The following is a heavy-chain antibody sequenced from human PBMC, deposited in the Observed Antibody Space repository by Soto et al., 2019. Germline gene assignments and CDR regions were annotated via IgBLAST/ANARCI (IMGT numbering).Heavy chain of an antibody. Sequence: QVQLVQSGAEVKKPGASVKVSCKASGYTFTSYDITWVRQATGQGLEWMGWMNPNSGNTGYAQKFQGRVTMTRNTAISTVYMELSSLRSEDTAVYYCARGPYITMVRGVIPYYYYGMDVWVQGTTVTVSS. D-gene: IGHD3-10*01. CDR3: ARGPYITMVRGVIPYYYYGMDV. CDR1: GYTFTSYD. J-gene: IGHJ6*02. CDR2: MNPNSGNT. V-gene: IGHV1-8*02.